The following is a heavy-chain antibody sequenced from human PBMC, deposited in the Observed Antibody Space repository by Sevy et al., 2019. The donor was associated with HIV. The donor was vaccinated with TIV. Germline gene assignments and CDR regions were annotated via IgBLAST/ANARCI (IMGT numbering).Heavy chain of an antibody. Sequence: GESLKISRKGSGNSFTSYWIGWVRQMPGKGLEWMGIIYPGDSDTRYSPSFQGQVTISADKSISTAYLQWSSLKASDTAMYYCARHPRKVYYYDSSGYPVDYWGQGTLVTVSS. J-gene: IGHJ4*02. V-gene: IGHV5-51*01. CDR3: ARHPRKVYYYDSSGYPVDY. CDR2: IYPGDSDT. D-gene: IGHD3-22*01. CDR1: GNSFTSYW.